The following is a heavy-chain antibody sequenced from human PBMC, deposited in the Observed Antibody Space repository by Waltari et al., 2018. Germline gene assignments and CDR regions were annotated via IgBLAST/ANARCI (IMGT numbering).Heavy chain of an antibody. CDR3: ARVGIAVPVDY. J-gene: IGHJ4*02. V-gene: IGHV4-39*01. D-gene: IGHD6-19*01. CDR2: IYYSGST. CDR1: GGSISSSSYY. Sequence: QLQLQESGPGLVKPSETLSLTCTVSGGSISSSSYYWGWIRQPPGKGLEWIGSIYYSGSTYYNPSLKSRVTISVDTSKNQFSLKLSSVTAADTAVYYCARVGIAVPVDYGGQGTLVTVSS.